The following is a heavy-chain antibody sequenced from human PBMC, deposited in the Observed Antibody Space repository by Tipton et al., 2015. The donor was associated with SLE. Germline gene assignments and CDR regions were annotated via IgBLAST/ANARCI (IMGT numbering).Heavy chain of an antibody. D-gene: IGHD6-13*01. CDR3: ARGGYSSSWGYYYMDV. CDR1: GGSISSYY. V-gene: IGHV4-59*07. Sequence: TLSLTCTVSGGSISSYYWSWIRQPPGKGLEWIGYIYYSGSTNYNPSLKSRVTISVDTSKNQFSLKLGSVTAADTAVYYCARGGYSSSWGYYYMDVWGKGTTVTVSS. CDR2: IYYSGST. J-gene: IGHJ6*03.